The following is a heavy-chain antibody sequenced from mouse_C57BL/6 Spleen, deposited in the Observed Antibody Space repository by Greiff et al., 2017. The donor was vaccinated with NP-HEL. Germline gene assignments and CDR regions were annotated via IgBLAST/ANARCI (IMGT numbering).Heavy chain of an antibody. D-gene: IGHD1-1*01. V-gene: IGHV1-64*01. CDR1: GYTFTSYW. J-gene: IGHJ1*03. CDR3: GRSFGSSRYFDV. Sequence: QVQLQQPGAELVKPGASVKLSCKASGYTFTSYWMHWVKQRPGQGLEWIGMIHPNSGSTNYNEKFKSKATLTVDKSSSTAYMQLSSLTSEDSAVYYCGRSFGSSRYFDVWGTGTTVTVSS. CDR2: IHPNSGST.